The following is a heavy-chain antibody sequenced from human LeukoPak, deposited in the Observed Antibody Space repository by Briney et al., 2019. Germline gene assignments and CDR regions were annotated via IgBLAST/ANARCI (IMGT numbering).Heavy chain of an antibody. CDR1: GGSISSYY. V-gene: IGHV4-59*01. D-gene: IGHD2-21*02. CDR3: ARSDCGGDCSSSGAYLDS. Sequence: SETLSLTCTVSGGSISSYYWSWIRQPPGKGLEWIGYIYYSGSTNYNPSLKSRVTISVDTSKNQFSLKLSSVTAADTAVYYCARSDCGGDCSSSGAYLDSWGQGTLVTVSS. J-gene: IGHJ4*02. CDR2: IYYSGST.